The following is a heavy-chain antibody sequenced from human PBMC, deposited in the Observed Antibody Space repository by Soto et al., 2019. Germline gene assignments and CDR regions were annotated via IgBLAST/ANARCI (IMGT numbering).Heavy chain of an antibody. Sequence: QVQLVESGGGVVQPGRSLRLSCAASGFTFSSYGMHWVRQAPGKGLEWVAVIWYDGGNKYYADSVKGRFTISRDNSKNTLYLQMNSLRAEDTAVYYCARGTGTYYFDYWGQGTLVTVSS. D-gene: IGHD1-1*01. J-gene: IGHJ4*02. CDR1: GFTFSSYG. CDR2: IWYDGGNK. CDR3: ARGTGTYYFDY. V-gene: IGHV3-33*01.